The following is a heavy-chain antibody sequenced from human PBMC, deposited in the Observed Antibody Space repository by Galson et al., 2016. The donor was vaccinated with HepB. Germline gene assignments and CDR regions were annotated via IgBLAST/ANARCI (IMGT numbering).Heavy chain of an antibody. CDR3: ARARYSSGLYNWFDH. Sequence: CAISGDSVSSNSATWNWIRQSPSRGLEWLGRTYYRSKWYNDYALSVKSRITINPDTSKNQFSLKLSSVTAADTAVYYCARARYSSGLYNWFDHWGQGTLVTVSS. J-gene: IGHJ5*02. D-gene: IGHD6-19*01. V-gene: IGHV6-1*01. CDR1: GDSVSSNSAT. CDR2: TYYRSKWYN.